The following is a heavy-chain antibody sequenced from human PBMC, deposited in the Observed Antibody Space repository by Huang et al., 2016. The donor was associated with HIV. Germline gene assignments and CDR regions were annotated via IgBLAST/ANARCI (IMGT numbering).Heavy chain of an antibody. CDR1: GFTFSNYN. V-gene: IGHV3-21*02. J-gene: IGHJ4*02. D-gene: IGHD6-13*01. CDR3: ARAPLVRGLIYYFDY. CDR2: ITSSSTFM. Sequence: EVQLVESGGGLVKPGGSLRLSCASSGFTFSNYNINWVRQATGKGLEWLSSITSSSTFMSYADSVKGRFTISRDNAKNSLYLQMNSLRAEDTAIYYCARAPLVRGLIYYFDYWGQGILVTVSS.